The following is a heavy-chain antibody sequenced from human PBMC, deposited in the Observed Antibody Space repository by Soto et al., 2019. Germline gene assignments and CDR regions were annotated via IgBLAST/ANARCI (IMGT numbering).Heavy chain of an antibody. D-gene: IGHD2-2*01. CDR1: GGPFSSYA. V-gene: IGHV1-69*01. J-gene: IGHJ6*02. Sequence: QVQLVQSGAEVKKPGSSVKVSCKASGGPFSSYAISWVRQAPGQGLGWGGGINPISGTANYAQKFQGRVTITADESTSTAYMELSSLRSEDTAVYYCARSQGSSTSLEIYYYYYYGMDVWGQGTTVTVSS. CDR2: INPISGTA. CDR3: ARSQGSSTSLEIYYYYYYGMDV.